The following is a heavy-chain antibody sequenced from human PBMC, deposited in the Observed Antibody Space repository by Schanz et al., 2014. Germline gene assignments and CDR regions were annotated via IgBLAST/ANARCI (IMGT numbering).Heavy chain of an antibody. V-gene: IGHV1-18*04. Sequence: QVHLVQSGAEVKKPGASVKVSCTASGFNFNNYDINWVRQATGQGLEWVGWISVYNHNKEYDQKFQGRVTMTTDTSTSTAYMELRSLRSDDTAVYYCAKAEYDILTDSYSRLDPWGQGTLVTVSS. CDR3: AKAEYDILTDSYSRLDP. CDR2: ISVYNHNK. D-gene: IGHD3-9*01. J-gene: IGHJ5*02. CDR1: GFNFNNYD.